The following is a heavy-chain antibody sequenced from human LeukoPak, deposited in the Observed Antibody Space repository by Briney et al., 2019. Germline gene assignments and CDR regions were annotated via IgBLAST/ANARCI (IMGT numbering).Heavy chain of an antibody. Sequence: ASVKVSCKASGYTFTGYYMHWVRQAPGQGLEWMGWINPNSGGTNYAQKFQGRVTMTRDTSISTAYMELSRLRSDDTAVYYCARGVNYQLLWNWFDPWGQGTLVTVSS. CDR1: GYTFTGYY. J-gene: IGHJ5*02. CDR3: ARGVNYQLLWNWFDP. CDR2: INPNSGGT. D-gene: IGHD2-2*01. V-gene: IGHV1-2*02.